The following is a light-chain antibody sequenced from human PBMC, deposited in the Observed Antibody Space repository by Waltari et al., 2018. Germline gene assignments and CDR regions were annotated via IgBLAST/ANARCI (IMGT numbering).Light chain of an antibody. CDR2: KAF. CDR1: ESINTW. V-gene: IGKV1-5*03. Sequence: DIQMTQSPSTLSASVGTRVTLTCRATESINTWLAWYQKKPGKAPKHLIYKAFNLESGVPSRFSGSGSGTEFTLSISSLQPDDFATYYCQQYKRTPWTFGQGTKLEIK. CDR3: QQYKRTPWT. J-gene: IGKJ1*01.